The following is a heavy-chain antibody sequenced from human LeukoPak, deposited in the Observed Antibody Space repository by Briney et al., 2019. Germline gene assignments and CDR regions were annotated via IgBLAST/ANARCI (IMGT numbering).Heavy chain of an antibody. J-gene: IGHJ4*02. CDR2: IYYSGST. CDR3: ARRLPREPVDY. CDR1: GGSISSSSYY. Sequence: PSETLSLTCTVSGGSISSSSYYWGWIRQPPGKGLEWIGSIYYSGSTYYNPSLKSRVTISVDTSKNQFSLKLSSVTAADTAVYYCARRLPREPVDYWGQGTLVTVSS. V-gene: IGHV4-39*01. D-gene: IGHD1-26*01.